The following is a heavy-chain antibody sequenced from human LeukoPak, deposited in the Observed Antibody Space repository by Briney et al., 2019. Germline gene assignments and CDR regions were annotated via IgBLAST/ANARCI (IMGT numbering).Heavy chain of an antibody. J-gene: IGHJ3*02. CDR3: ATQGRSAISGI. D-gene: IGHD3-3*01. V-gene: IGHV3-48*03. Sequence: GGSLRLSCAASGLTFSSSEMNWVRPAPGKGLEWISYISSRGGTIYHADSVKGRFTVSRDNAKNSLYLQMNSLRAEDTAVYYCATQGRSAISGIWGQGTMVTVSS. CDR1: GLTFSSSE. CDR2: ISSRGGTI.